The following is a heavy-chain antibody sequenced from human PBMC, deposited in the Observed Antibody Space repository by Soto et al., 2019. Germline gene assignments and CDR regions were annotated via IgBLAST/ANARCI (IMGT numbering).Heavy chain of an antibody. Sequence: QVQLQQSGPGLVKPSQTLSLTCAISGDSVSSNSAAWNWIRQSPSRGLEWLGRTYYRSKWYNDYAVSVKSRITHNPDTSKNEFAGQLNSVTPEDTAVYYCARETYYDILTGYYTAPYYMDVWGKGTTVTVSS. D-gene: IGHD3-9*01. V-gene: IGHV6-1*01. CDR2: TYYRSKWYN. CDR1: GDSVSSNSAA. CDR3: ARETYYDILTGYYTAPYYMDV. J-gene: IGHJ6*03.